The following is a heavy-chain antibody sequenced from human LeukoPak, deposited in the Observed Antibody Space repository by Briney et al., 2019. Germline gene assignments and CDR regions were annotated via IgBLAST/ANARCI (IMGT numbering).Heavy chain of an antibody. V-gene: IGHV3-21*01. Sequence: GGSLRLSCAASGFTFSTNPMSWVRQAPGKGLEWVSSISSSSSYIYYADSVKGRFTISRDNAKNSLYLQMNSLRAEDTAVYYCAREELERWFDPWGQGTLVTVSS. CDR3: AREELERWFDP. CDR2: ISSSSSYI. CDR1: GFTFSTNP. J-gene: IGHJ5*02. D-gene: IGHD1-1*01.